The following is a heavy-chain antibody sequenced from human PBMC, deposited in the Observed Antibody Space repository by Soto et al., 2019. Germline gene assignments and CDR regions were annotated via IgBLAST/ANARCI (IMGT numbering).Heavy chain of an antibody. D-gene: IGHD3-16*01. CDR2: IKQDGSEK. CDR1: GFTFSSYW. J-gene: IGHJ4*02. V-gene: IGHV3-7*04. Sequence: EVQLVESGGGLVQPGGSLRLSCAASGFTFSSYWMSWVRQAPGKGLEWVANIKQDGSEKYYVDSVKGRFTISRDNAKNSLYLQMNGLRAEDTAVYYCARGGIMITFGGVGGWRYFDYWGQGTLVTVSS. CDR3: ARGGIMITFGGVGGWRYFDY.